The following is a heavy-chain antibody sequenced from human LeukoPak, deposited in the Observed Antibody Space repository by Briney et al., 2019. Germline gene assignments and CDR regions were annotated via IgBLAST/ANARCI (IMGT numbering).Heavy chain of an antibody. CDR3: AKVGYSNSFDY. CDR1: GFTVSSNY. D-gene: IGHD4-11*01. V-gene: IGHV3-66*01. Sequence: GGSLRLSCAASGFTVSSNYMSWVRQAPGKGLEWVSVIYSGGSTYYADSVKGRFTISRDNSKNTLYLQMNSLRAEDTAVYYCAKVGYSNSFDYWGQGTLVTVSS. J-gene: IGHJ4*02. CDR2: IYSGGST.